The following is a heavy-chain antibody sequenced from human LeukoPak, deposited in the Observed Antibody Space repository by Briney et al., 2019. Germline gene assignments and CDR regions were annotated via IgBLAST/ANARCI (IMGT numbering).Heavy chain of an antibody. CDR3: ARDHPYDFWGGYHYNWFDP. Sequence: GASVKVSCKASGYTFTGYYMHWVRQAPGQGLEWMGRINPNSGGTNYAQKFQGRVTMTRDTSISTAYMELSRLRSDDTAVYYCARDHPYDFWGGYHYNWFDPWGQGTLATVSS. V-gene: IGHV1-2*06. CDR2: INPNSGGT. J-gene: IGHJ5*02. D-gene: IGHD3-3*01. CDR1: GYTFTGYY.